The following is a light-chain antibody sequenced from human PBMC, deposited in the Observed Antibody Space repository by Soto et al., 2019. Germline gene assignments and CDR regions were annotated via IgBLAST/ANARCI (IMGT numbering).Light chain of an antibody. V-gene: IGLV1-44*01. CDR3: AAWDVSLNGRM. CDR2: SNN. J-gene: IGLJ3*02. Sequence: QSVLTQPPSASGTPGQRVTISCSGSSSNIGSNTVQWYQQVPGTAPRLLMYSNNRRPSGVPDRFSGSKSGTSGSLAIGGLQSDDEAAYYCAAWDVSLNGRMFGGGTKLTVL. CDR1: SSNIGSNT.